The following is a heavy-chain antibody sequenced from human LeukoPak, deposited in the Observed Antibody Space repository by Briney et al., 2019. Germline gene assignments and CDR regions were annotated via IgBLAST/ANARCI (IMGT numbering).Heavy chain of an antibody. CDR2: INQDGSEK. V-gene: IGHV3-7*01. CDR1: GFTFTTYW. CDR3: ARVAKYYYGSETYYFFEH. D-gene: IGHD3-10*01. Sequence: GGSLRLSCAASGFTFTTYWMSWVRQAPGKGLEWVANINQDGSEKFFVDSVKGRFTISRDNAKNSLYLQMNSLRVEDTAVYYCARVAKYYYGSETYYFFEHWGQGTPVTAPS. J-gene: IGHJ4*02.